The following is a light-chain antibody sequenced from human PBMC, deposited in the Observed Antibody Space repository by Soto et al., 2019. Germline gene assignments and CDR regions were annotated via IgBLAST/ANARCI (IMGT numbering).Light chain of an antibody. V-gene: IGKV3-20*01. CDR3: QHYDDSIT. CDR2: GAS. CDR1: QSVSSSY. Sequence: EIVLTQSPDTLSLSPGESATLSCRASQSVSSSYLAWYQQKPGQAPRLLIYGASNMATGIPDRFSGSGSGTDFTLTISRLEPEDFAMFFCQHYDDSITFGQGTRLEIE. J-gene: IGKJ5*01.